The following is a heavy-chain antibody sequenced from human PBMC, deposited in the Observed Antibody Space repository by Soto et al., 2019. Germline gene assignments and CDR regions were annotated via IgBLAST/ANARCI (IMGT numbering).Heavy chain of an antibody. J-gene: IGHJ4*02. Sequence: PGGSLRLSCAGSGFTFSSYAMSWVRQAPGKGLEWVSSISDSGSHTYYADSVKGRLTISRDNSRNALYLQMNSLRVEGTALYYCAKDTYSSSWYFWGQGTLVTVSS. CDR2: ISDSGSHT. D-gene: IGHD6-13*01. V-gene: IGHV3-23*01. CDR3: AKDTYSSSWYF. CDR1: GFTFSSYA.